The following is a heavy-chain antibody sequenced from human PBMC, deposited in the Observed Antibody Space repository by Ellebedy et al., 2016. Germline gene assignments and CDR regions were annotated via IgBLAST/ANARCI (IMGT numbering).Heavy chain of an antibody. V-gene: IGHV4-39*01. Sequence: SETLSLTCTVSGGSISSSSYYWGWIRQPPGKGLEWIGSIYYSGSTYYNPSLKSRVTISVDTSKNQFSLKLSSVTAADTAVYYCARLERVTIFGVVEGSNWFDPWGQGTLVTVSS. CDR2: IYYSGST. CDR3: ARLERVTIFGVVEGSNWFDP. D-gene: IGHD3-3*01. CDR1: GGSISSSSYY. J-gene: IGHJ5*02.